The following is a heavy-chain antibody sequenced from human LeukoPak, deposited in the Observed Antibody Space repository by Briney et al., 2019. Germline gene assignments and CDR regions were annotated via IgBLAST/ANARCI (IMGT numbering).Heavy chain of an antibody. CDR2: VSSSSTYI. J-gene: IGHJ4*02. CDR1: GFTFSSYS. D-gene: IGHD2-15*01. Sequence: GGSLRLSCAASGFTFSSYSMNWVRQAPGKGLEWVSSVSSSSTYIYYADSVKGRLTISRDNAKNSLYLQMNSLRAEDTGVYYCARGYCSGGSCYDYWGQGTLVTVSS. V-gene: IGHV3-21*01. CDR3: ARGYCSGGSCYDY.